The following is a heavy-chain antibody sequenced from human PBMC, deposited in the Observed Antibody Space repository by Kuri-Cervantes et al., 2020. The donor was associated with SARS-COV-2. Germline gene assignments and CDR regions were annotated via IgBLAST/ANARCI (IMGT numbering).Heavy chain of an antibody. D-gene: IGHD2-2*01. CDR2: IYYSGST. Sequence: SETLSLTCTVSGGSISSSSYYWGWIRQPPGKGLEWIGSIYYSGSTYYNPSLKSRVTISVDTSKNQFSLKLSSVTAADTAVYYCARELVVPAANWFDPWGQGTLVTVSS. CDR3: ARELVVPAANWFDP. CDR1: GGSISSSSYY. J-gene: IGHJ5*02. V-gene: IGHV4-39*02.